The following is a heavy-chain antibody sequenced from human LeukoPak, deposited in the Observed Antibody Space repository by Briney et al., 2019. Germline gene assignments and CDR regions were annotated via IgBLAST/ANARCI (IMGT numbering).Heavy chain of an antibody. Sequence: GSLRLSCTASGFTFSNSAMSWVRQAPGKGLEWVSDINGSGGSTYYADSVKGRFTISRDNSKNTLYLQMNSLRVDDTAVYYCAKSSGIAAAGNNWFDPWGQGTLVTVSS. J-gene: IGHJ5*02. CDR1: GFTFSNSA. D-gene: IGHD6-13*01. CDR2: INGSGGST. V-gene: IGHV3-23*01. CDR3: AKSSGIAAAGNNWFDP.